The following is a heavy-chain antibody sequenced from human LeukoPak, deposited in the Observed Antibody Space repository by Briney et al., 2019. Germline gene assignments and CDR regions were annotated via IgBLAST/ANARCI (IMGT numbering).Heavy chain of an antibody. V-gene: IGHV3-30-3*01. CDR3: ARGSDWSTNWFDP. Sequence: PGGSLRLSCAASGFTFSSYAMHWVRQAPGKGLEWVAVISYDGSNKYYADSVKGRFTISRDNSKNTLYLQMNSLRAEDTAVYYCARGSDWSTNWFDPWGQGTLVTVSS. CDR1: GFTFSSYA. D-gene: IGHD1-1*01. CDR2: ISYDGSNK. J-gene: IGHJ5*02.